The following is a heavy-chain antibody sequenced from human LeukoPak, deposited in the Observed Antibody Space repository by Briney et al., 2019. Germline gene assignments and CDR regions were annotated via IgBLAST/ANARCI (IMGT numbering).Heavy chain of an antibody. J-gene: IGHJ5*02. Sequence: GSLRLSCAASGFIFSSYAMSWVRQPPGKGLEWIGSILYSGNSYYNPSLKSRVTLSVDTSKNQFSLKLSSVTAADTAVYYCARHPRITIYGVVTLNWFDPWGQGTLVTVSS. D-gene: IGHD3-3*01. CDR1: GFIFSSYA. V-gene: IGHV4-39*01. CDR3: ARHPRITIYGVVTLNWFDP. CDR2: ILYSGNS.